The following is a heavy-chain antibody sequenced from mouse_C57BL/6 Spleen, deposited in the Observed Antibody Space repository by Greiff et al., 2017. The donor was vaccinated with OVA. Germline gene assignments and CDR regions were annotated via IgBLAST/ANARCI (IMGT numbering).Heavy chain of an antibody. CDR3: ARDYYYGSSEGYFDY. D-gene: IGHD1-1*01. CDR1: GFTFSDYG. J-gene: IGHJ2*01. CDR2: ISSGSSTI. V-gene: IGHV5-17*01. Sequence: EVKLEESGGGLVKPGGSLKLSCAASGFTFSDYGMHWVRQAPEKGLEWVAYISSGSSTIYYADTVKGRFTISRDNAKNTLFLQMTSLRSEDTAMYYCARDYYYGSSEGYFDYWGQGTTLTVSS.